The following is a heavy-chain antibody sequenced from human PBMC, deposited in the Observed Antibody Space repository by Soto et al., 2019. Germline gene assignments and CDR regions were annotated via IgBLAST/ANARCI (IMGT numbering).Heavy chain of an antibody. CDR1: GFTFTTYT. V-gene: IGHV3-21*04. CDR3: ARKGVSNLDY. D-gene: IGHD2-8*01. J-gene: IGHJ4*02. CDR2: ISSRSGSSK. Sequence: EVLLVESGGGLVKPGEPLRLSCAASGFTFTTYTMTWVRQAPGKGLEWVSVISSRSGSSKYYADSVKGRFTISRDNAKNSLYLQMNSLSADDTATYYCARKGVSNLDYWGQGTLVTVSS.